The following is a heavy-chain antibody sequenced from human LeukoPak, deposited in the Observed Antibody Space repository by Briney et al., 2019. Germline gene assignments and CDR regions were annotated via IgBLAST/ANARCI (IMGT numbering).Heavy chain of an antibody. CDR3: ARSGSYAAFHI. CDR2: TRNKVNSYST. D-gene: IGHD1-26*01. J-gene: IGHJ3*02. V-gene: IGHV3-72*01. CDR1: GFILNDHY. Sequence: GGSLRLSCAASGFILNDHYMDWVRQAPGKGLEWVGRTRNKVNSYSTEYAASVNGRFTISRDDSKNSLYLQMNSLKTEDTAMYYCARSGSYAAFHIWGQGTMVTVSS.